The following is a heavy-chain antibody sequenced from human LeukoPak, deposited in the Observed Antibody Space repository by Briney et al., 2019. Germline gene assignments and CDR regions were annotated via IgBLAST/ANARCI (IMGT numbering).Heavy chain of an antibody. J-gene: IGHJ4*02. V-gene: IGHV3-21*01. Sequence: GGSLRLSCAASGSTFSSYTMNWVRQAPGRGLEWVLSISSSSSYIYYADSVKGRFTISRDNSKNTLYLQMNSLRAEDTAVYYCARAPWEAARPGLTYFDYWGQGTLVTVSS. D-gene: IGHD6-6*01. CDR3: ARAPWEAARPGLTYFDY. CDR2: ISSSSSYI. CDR1: GSTFSSYT.